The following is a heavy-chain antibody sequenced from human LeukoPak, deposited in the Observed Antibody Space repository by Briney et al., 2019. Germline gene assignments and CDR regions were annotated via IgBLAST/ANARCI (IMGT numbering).Heavy chain of an antibody. V-gene: IGHV6-1*01. CDR3: ARLVGASWFDS. D-gene: IGHD1-26*01. Sequence: SQTLSLTCAISGDSVSTNSATWTWLRQSPSRGLEWLGRTFYRSKWNNDYAVSMKSRITINPDTSKNQFSLQLNSVTPEDTAVYYCARLVGASWFDSWGQGTLVTVSS. CDR2: TFYRSKWNN. J-gene: IGHJ5*01. CDR1: GDSVSTNSAT.